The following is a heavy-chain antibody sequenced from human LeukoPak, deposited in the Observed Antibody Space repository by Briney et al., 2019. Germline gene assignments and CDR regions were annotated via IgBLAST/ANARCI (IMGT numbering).Heavy chain of an antibody. V-gene: IGHV4-34*01. D-gene: IGHD6-19*01. J-gene: IGHJ4*02. Sequence: SETLSLTCAGSGGAFTGYYWSWIRQPPGKGLEWIGEINHSGATNYNPSLKSRVTISVDTSKNQFSLRLTSVSAADTGVYYCATPTRGGIAVAGTFGHWGQGTQVTVSS. CDR1: GGAFTGYY. CDR2: INHSGAT. CDR3: ATPTRGGIAVAGTFGH.